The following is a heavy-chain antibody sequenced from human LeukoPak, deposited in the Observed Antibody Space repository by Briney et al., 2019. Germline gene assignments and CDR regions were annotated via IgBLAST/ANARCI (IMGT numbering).Heavy chain of an antibody. CDR3: ARGQVAATGNWFDP. D-gene: IGHD6-13*01. CDR2: IYYSGSS. CDR1: GGSISSYY. J-gene: IGHJ5*02. Sequence: SATLSLTCTVSGGSISSYYWSWIRQPPGKGLEWIGYIYYSGSSNYNPSLKSRVTISVDTSKNQFSLKLSSVTAADTAVYYCARGQVAATGNWFDPWGQGTLVTVSS. V-gene: IGHV4-59*01.